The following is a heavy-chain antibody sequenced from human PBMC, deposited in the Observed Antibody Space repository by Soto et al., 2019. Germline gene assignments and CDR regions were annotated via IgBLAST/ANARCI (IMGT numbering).Heavy chain of an antibody. CDR1: GFNCRRYS. D-gene: IGHD6-13*01. Sequence: GGSLRLSCAASGFNCRRYSMSWFRQAPGNWLEWVSSISSSSSYIFYADSVKGRFTISRDNAKNSLYLQMNSLRAEDTVVYYCARWDIAAAGTSWFDPWGQGTLVTVSS. J-gene: IGHJ5*02. V-gene: IGHV3-21*01. CDR3: ARWDIAAAGTSWFDP. CDR2: ISSSSSYI.